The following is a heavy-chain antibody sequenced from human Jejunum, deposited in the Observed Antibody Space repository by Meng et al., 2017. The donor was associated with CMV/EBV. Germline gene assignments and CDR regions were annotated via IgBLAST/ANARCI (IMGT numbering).Heavy chain of an antibody. CDR2: ISSRSRYI. CDR1: GITFSTYN. V-gene: IGHV3-21*01. CDR3: ARDIDH. Sequence: EGLLGASGGGLVKPGGSLRLSCIGSGITFSTYNMNWVRQAPGKGLEWVSSISSRSRYINYADSVKGRFTISRDNAENSLYLQMNSLRVEDTAVYYCARDIDHWGQGTLVTVSS. J-gene: IGHJ5*02.